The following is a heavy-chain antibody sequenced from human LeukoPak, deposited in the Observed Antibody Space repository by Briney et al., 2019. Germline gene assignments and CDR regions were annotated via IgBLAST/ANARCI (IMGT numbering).Heavy chain of an antibody. J-gene: IGHJ3*02. Sequence: GGALRLSCAASGFTFSSYWMHWVRPVPGKGLVWVSRINCDESCKSYADSVRGRFTLSRENAKNTLYVQMNSLRAEDTAVYYCSTGSGHAFDIWGRGTMVTVSS. V-gene: IGHV3-74*01. CDR1: GFTFSSYW. CDR2: INCDESCK. CDR3: STGSGHAFDI. D-gene: IGHD3-10*01.